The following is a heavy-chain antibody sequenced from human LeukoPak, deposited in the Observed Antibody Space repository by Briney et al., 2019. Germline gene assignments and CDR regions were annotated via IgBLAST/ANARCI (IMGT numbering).Heavy chain of an antibody. CDR3: ATTDTAMVTSRYYYGMDV. Sequence: GGSLRLSCAASGFTFSSYEMNWVRQAPGKGLEWVSYISSSGSTIYYADSVKGRFTISRDNSKNTLYLQMNSLRAEDTAVYYCATTDTAMVTSRYYYGMDVWGKGTTVTVSS. CDR2: ISSSGSTI. CDR1: GFTFSSYE. V-gene: IGHV3-48*03. D-gene: IGHD5-18*01. J-gene: IGHJ6*04.